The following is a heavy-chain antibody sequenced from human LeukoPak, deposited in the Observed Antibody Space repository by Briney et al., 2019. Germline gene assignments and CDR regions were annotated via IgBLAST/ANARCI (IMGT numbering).Heavy chain of an antibody. J-gene: IGHJ4*02. V-gene: IGHV1-18*01. CDR2: ISAGNGNT. Sequence: ASVKVSCKASGYTLTSYGISWVRQAPGQGLEWMGWISAGNGNTNYAQNLQGRVTMTTDTSTSTVYMDLRSLRSDDTAVYYCARIPTYYYGSGSYYSRERRVHFDYWGQGTLVTVSS. CDR3: ARIPTYYYGSGSYYSRERRVHFDY. D-gene: IGHD3-10*01. CDR1: GYTLTSYG.